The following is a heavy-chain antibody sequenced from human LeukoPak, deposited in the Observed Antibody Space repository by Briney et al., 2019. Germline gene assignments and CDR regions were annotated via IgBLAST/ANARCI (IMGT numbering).Heavy chain of an antibody. Sequence: ASVKVSCKASGYTFTSYYMHWVRQAPGQGLEWMGIINPSGGSTSYVQKFQGRVTMTRDTSTSTVYMELSSLRSEDTAVYYCARESRGYYYSSGHKYYYGMDVWGQGTTVTVSS. CDR1: GYTFTSYY. D-gene: IGHD6-19*01. J-gene: IGHJ6*02. CDR3: ARESRGYYYSSGHKYYYGMDV. V-gene: IGHV1-46*01. CDR2: INPSGGST.